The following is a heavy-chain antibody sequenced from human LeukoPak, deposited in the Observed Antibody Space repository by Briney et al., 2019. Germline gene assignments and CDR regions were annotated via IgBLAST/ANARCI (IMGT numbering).Heavy chain of an antibody. D-gene: IGHD1-26*01. Sequence: SETLSLTCTVSGGSISSYYWSWIRQPAGKGLEWIGPIYTSGSTNYNPSLKSRVTISVDKSKNQFSLKLSSVTAADTAVYYCATTRVGFSYFDYWGQGTLVTVSS. CDR2: IYTSGST. CDR3: ATTRVGFSYFDY. J-gene: IGHJ4*02. CDR1: GGSISSYY. V-gene: IGHV4-4*07.